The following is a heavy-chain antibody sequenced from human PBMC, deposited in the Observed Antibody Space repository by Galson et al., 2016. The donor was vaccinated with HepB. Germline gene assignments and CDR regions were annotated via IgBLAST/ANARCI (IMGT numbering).Heavy chain of an antibody. V-gene: IGHV3-53*01. CDR3: ARDPGRIAAAGHLDS. CDR1: GFIVSSHY. D-gene: IGHD6-13*01. CDR2: IYSGGAT. J-gene: IGHJ5*01. Sequence: SLRLSCAGSGFIVSSHYMNWVRQPPGKGLEWVAIIYSGGATYYADSVKGRFTISRANSKNTLHLQMNSLRAEDTAIYYCARDPGRIAAAGHLDSWGQGTLVTVSS.